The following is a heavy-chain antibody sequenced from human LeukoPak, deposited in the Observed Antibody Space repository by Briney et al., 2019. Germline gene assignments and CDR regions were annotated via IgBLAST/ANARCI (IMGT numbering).Heavy chain of an antibody. D-gene: IGHD3-10*01. CDR2: IYYSGST. CDR3: ARARGPYYGSGSYFDY. J-gene: IGHJ4*02. Sequence: SETLSLTCTVSGGSMSSYYWSWIRQPPGKGLEWIGYIYYSGSTKYNPSLKSRVTISVDTSKNQFSLKLSSVTAADTAVYYCARARGPYYGSGSYFDYWGQGTLVTVSS. CDR1: GGSMSSYY. V-gene: IGHV4-59*01.